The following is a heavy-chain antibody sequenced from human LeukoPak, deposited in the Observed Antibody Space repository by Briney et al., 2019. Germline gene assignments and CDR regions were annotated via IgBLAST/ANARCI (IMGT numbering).Heavy chain of an antibody. Sequence: SQTLSLTRAVSGDSVSSNSAGWNWVRQSPSRGLEWLGRTYYRSKWNNDYAVSVKSRITINPDTSKNQFSLQLNSVTPEDTAVYYCARGFLAAGGFDYWGQGSLVTVSS. CDR3: ARGFLAAGGFDY. CDR1: GDSVSSNSAG. CDR2: TYYRSKWNN. V-gene: IGHV6-1*01. J-gene: IGHJ4*02. D-gene: IGHD2-15*01.